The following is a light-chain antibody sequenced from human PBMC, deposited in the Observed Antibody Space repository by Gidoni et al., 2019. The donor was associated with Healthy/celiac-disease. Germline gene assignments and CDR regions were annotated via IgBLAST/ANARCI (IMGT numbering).Light chain of an antibody. CDR3: QQYYSTPVT. V-gene: IGKV4-1*01. CDR1: QSVLYSSNNKNY. J-gene: IGKJ5*01. Sequence: DIVMTQSPDSLAVSLGERATINCKSSQSVLYSSNNKNYLAWYQQKPGQPPKLLIYWASTRESGLPDRFSVSGSGTYFTLTISSLQAEDVAVYYCQQYYSTPVTFGQGTRLEIK. CDR2: WAS.